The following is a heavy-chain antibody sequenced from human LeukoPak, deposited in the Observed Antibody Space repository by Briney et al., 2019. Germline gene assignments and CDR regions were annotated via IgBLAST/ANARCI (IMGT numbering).Heavy chain of an antibody. Sequence: GASVKVSCKASGYTFTSYGISWVRQAPGQGLEWMGWISAYNGNTNYAQKFQGRVTMTRDTSTSTVYMELSSLRSEDTAVYYCARVYSSSRDYYYYGMDVWGQGTTVTVSS. V-gene: IGHV1-18*01. CDR1: GYTFTSYG. CDR3: ARVYSSSRDYYYYGMDV. J-gene: IGHJ6*02. D-gene: IGHD6-6*01. CDR2: ISAYNGNT.